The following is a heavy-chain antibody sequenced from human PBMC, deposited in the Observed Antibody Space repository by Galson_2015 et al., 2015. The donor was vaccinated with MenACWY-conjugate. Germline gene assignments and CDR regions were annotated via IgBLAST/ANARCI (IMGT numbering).Heavy chain of an antibody. J-gene: IGHJ4*02. CDR2: IYHSGST. V-gene: IGHV4-4*02. Sequence: LSLTCAVSGDSISSSKWWSWVRQPPGKGLEWIGEIYHSGSTNDNPSLKSRVTMSVDKSKNQFSLNVSSVTAADTAVYYCARGSVVVTATLRVFDYWGPGTLVTVSS. D-gene: IGHD2-21*02. CDR3: ARGSVVVTATLRVFDY. CDR1: GDSISSSKW.